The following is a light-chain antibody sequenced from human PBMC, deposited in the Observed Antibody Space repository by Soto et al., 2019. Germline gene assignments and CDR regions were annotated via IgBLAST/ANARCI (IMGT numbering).Light chain of an antibody. V-gene: IGLV1-40*01. J-gene: IGLJ1*01. CDR1: SSNIGAGYD. Sequence: QSVLTQPPSVSGAPGQRVTISCTGSSSNIGAGYDVHWYQQLPGTATKLLIYGNSNRPSGFPDRFPGSKSGISTSLAITGLQAEDEADYYCKSYDSSLSGFYVFGTGTKLTVL. CDR2: GNS. CDR3: KSYDSSLSGFYV.